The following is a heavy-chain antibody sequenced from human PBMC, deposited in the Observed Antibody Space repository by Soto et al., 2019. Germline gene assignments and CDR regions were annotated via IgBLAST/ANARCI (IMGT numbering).Heavy chain of an antibody. D-gene: IGHD1-20*01. CDR1: GGTFSSYA. V-gene: IGHV1-69*12. J-gene: IGHJ6*02. CDR3: SRAITGTPLDLRGYYYYGMDV. CDR2: IIPIFGTA. Sequence: QVQLVQSGAEVKKPGSSVKVSCKASGGTFSSYAISWVRQAPGQGLEWMGGIIPIFGTANYAQKFQGRVTIPAVESTSTAYIELSSLRSEDTAVYYCSRAITGTPLDLRGYYYYGMDVWGQGTTVTVSS.